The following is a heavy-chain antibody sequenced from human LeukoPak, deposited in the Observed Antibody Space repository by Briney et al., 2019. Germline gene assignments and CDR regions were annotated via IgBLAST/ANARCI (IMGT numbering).Heavy chain of an antibody. CDR1: GGTFSSYA. CDR3: ARVAAEVVGLPGAIGFGWLRRDYYYMDV. CDR2: IIPIFGTA. D-gene: IGHD2-2*02. Sequence: VASVKVSCKASGGTFSSYAISWVRQAPGQGLEWMGGIIPIFGTANYAQKFQGRVTMTRDMSTSTVYMDLSSLRSEDTAVYYCARVAAEVVGLPGAIGFGWLRRDYYYMDVWGKGTTVTVSS. J-gene: IGHJ6*03. V-gene: IGHV1-69*05.